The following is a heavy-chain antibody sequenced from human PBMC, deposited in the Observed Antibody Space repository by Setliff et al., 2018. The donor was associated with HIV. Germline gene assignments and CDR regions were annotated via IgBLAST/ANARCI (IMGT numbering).Heavy chain of an antibody. CDR1: SGSVSGYY. D-gene: IGHD1-26*01. CDR2: IHSSGST. CDR3: ARGRLMGSSVLFFDF. J-gene: IGHJ4*02. Sequence: SETLSLTCSVSSGSVSGYYWGWIRQPPGKKLEWIGYIHSSGSTIYSASLKSRVSISVDTSKNQVSLRLSSVTAADTAKYYCARGRLMGSSVLFFDFWGQGILVTVSS. V-gene: IGHV4-59*08.